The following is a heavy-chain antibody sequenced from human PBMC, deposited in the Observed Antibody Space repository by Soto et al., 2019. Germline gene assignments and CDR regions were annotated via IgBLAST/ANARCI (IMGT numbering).Heavy chain of an antibody. CDR2: ISPSSSYA. V-gene: IGHV3-21*01. D-gene: IGHD3-10*01. Sequence: GGPLRLSCAGSGFIFSRFSMDWVRQAPGKGLEWVSSISPSSSYAYYADSVKGRFTNSRDNAKNSVYLQMNGLRAEDTAVYYRAFAIISPEGSLDPWGQGTLVTVSS. CDR1: GFIFSRFS. J-gene: IGHJ5*02. CDR3: AFAIISPEGSLDP.